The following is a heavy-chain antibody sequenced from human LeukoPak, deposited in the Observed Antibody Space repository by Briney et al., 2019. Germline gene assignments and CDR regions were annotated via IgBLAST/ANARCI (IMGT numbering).Heavy chain of an antibody. D-gene: IGHD3-10*01. CDR3: AKDHYYGSGTTYFYYYMDV. CDR1: GFSFSTYS. J-gene: IGHJ6*03. CDR2: ITSRSSHI. V-gene: IGHV3-21*01. Sequence: PGGSLRLSCAASGFSFSTYSMNWVRQAPGKGLEWVSSITSRSSHIYYVDSVKGRFTISRDNAKNSLYLRMDSLRNEDTAVYYCAKDHYYGSGTTYFYYYMDVWGKGTTVTISS.